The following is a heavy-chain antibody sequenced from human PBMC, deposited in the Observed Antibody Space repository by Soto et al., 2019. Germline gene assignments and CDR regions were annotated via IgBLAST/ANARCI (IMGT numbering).Heavy chain of an antibody. CDR3: ASIWSGYYMGDNCFDP. Sequence: QVQLQQWGAGLLKPSETLSLNCSVYGGSFSDYYWSWIRQPPGKGLEWIGEINHAGKTNYNPSLKSRVTISIDTSKKEFSLKLNSVTAADTAVYYCASIWSGYYMGDNCFDPWGQGTLVIVS. J-gene: IGHJ5*02. D-gene: IGHD3-3*01. V-gene: IGHV4-34*01. CDR1: GGSFSDYY. CDR2: INHAGKT.